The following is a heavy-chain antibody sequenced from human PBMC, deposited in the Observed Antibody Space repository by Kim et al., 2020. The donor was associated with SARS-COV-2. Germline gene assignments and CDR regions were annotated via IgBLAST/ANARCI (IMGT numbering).Heavy chain of an antibody. D-gene: IGHD1-26*01. CDR3: AREYSGSYYSDY. V-gene: IGHV1-18*01. Sequence: NYEQKLQGRVTMTTDTSTSTAYMELRSLRSDDTAVYYCAREYSGSYYSDYWGQGTLVTVSS. J-gene: IGHJ4*02.